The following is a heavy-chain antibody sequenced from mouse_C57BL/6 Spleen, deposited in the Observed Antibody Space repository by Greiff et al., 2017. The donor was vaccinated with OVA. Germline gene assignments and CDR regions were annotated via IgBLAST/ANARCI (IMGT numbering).Heavy chain of an antibody. Sequence: VQLQQSGPELVKPGASVKIPCKASGYTFTDYNMDWVKQSHGKSLEWIGDINPNNGGTIYNQKFKGKATLTVDKSSSTAYMELRSLTSEDTAVYYCARSGYYGSSYTFAYWGQGTLVTVSA. CDR1: GYTFTDYN. CDR2: INPNNGGT. CDR3: ARSGYYGSSYTFAY. J-gene: IGHJ3*01. D-gene: IGHD1-1*01. V-gene: IGHV1-18*01.